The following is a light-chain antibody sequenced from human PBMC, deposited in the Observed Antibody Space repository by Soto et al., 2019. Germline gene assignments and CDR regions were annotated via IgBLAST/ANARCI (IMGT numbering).Light chain of an antibody. Sequence: QSVLTQPASVSGSPGQSITISCTGTSSDVGNYNLVSWYQQHPGKAPKFMIYEVTKRPSGVSDRFSGSKSGNTASLTISGLQTEDEAAYYCCSYAGSSTLVFGGGTKLTVL. CDR3: CSYAGSSTLV. CDR1: SSDVGNYNL. CDR2: EVT. J-gene: IGLJ2*01. V-gene: IGLV2-23*02.